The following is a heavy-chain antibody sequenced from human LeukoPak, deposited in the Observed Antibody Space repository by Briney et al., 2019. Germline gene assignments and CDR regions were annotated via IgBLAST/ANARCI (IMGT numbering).Heavy chain of an antibody. J-gene: IGHJ6*04. Sequence: SETLSLTCTVSGGSISSSSSYWGWIRQPPGKGLEWIGSIYYSGSTYYNPSLKSRATISKDTSKNQFSLQLTSVTAADTAVYYCAELGITMIGGVWGKGTTVTISS. V-gene: IGHV4-39*07. CDR1: GGSISSSSSY. D-gene: IGHD3-10*02. CDR2: IYYSGST. CDR3: AELGITMIGGV.